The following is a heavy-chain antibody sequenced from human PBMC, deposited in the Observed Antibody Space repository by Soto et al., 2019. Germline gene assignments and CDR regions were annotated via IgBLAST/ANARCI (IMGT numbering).Heavy chain of an antibody. Sequence: ASVKVSCKASGYTFTSYAMHWVRQAPGQRLERMGWINAGNGNTKYSQKFQGRVTITRDTSASTAYMELSSLRSEDTAVYYCARVIGGLYYFDYWGQGTLVTVSS. V-gene: IGHV1-3*01. J-gene: IGHJ4*02. CDR3: ARVIGGLYYFDY. CDR1: GYTFTSYA. D-gene: IGHD3-16*01. CDR2: INAGNGNT.